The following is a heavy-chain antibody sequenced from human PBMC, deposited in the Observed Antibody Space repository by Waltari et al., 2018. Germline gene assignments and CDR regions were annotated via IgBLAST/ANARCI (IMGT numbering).Heavy chain of an antibody. CDR1: GFTFRSYA. Sequence: EVQLVESGGGLVQPGGSLRLSCAGSGFTFRSYAMSWVRQAPGKGLEWVSGISGSGDRTYYADSVKGRFTSSRDNFKNTLYLQMNGLRGDDTAIYYCASSSVTEEYFDQWGQGTLVTVSS. D-gene: IGHD2-21*02. CDR3: ASSSVTEEYFDQ. CDR2: ISGSGDRT. J-gene: IGHJ4*02. V-gene: IGHV3-23*04.